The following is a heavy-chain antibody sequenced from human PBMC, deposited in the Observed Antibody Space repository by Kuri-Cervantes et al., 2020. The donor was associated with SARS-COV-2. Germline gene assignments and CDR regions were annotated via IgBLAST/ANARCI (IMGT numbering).Heavy chain of an antibody. D-gene: IGHD2-15*01. V-gene: IGHV4-34*01. CDR2: INHSGST. Sequence: SETLSLTCAVYGGSFSGYYWSWIRQPPGKGLEWIGEINHSGSTNYNPSLKSRVTISVDTSKNQFSLKLSSVTAADTAVYYCAKDRAEGYCSGGSCYPAGLFDPWGQGTLVTVSS. J-gene: IGHJ5*02. CDR1: GGSFSGYY. CDR3: AKDRAEGYCSGGSCYPAGLFDP.